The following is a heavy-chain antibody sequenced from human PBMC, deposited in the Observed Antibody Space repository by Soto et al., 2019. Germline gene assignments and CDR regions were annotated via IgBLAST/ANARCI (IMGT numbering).Heavy chain of an antibody. CDR2: IYWDDDK. V-gene: IGHV2-5*02. J-gene: IGHJ4*02. D-gene: IGHD6-19*01. CDR1: GFSLSSTRMA. Sequence: QITLKESGPPLVKPTQTLTLTCTFSGFSLSSTRMAVGWIRQPPGKALEWLALIYWDDDKRYSPFLKSRLTFTKDTSKNQVVLTMSNMDPVDTARYYCAHIVVAGLGYYFDYWGQGTLVTVSS. CDR3: AHIVVAGLGYYFDY.